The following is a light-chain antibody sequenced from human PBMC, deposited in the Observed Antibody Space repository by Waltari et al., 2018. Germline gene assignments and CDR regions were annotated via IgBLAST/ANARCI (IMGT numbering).Light chain of an antibody. CDR3: YSAADNNVGV. Sequence: SYELTQPSSVSVSPGQTASITCSGDLLAKKKYARWFQQKPGQAPVLVIFKDNERPSGTPERFSGSSSGTSVTLTISGAQVEDEADYYCYSAADNNVGVFGPGTKVTVL. CDR1: LLAKKKY. V-gene: IGLV3-27*01. CDR2: KDN. J-gene: IGLJ1*01.